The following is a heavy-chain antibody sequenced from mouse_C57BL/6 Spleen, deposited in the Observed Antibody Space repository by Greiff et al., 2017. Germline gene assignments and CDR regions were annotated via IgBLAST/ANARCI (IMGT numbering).Heavy chain of an antibody. CDR1: GYTFTSYW. V-gene: IGHV1-64*01. Sequence: VQLQQPGAELVKPGASVKLSCKASGYTFTSYWMHWVKQRPGQGLEWIGMIYPNSGSTNYNEKFKSKATLTVDKSSSTAYMQLSSLTSEDSAVYYCARGYYGSSLGYWGQGTTRTVSS. CDR2: IYPNSGST. CDR3: ARGYYGSSLGY. D-gene: IGHD1-1*01. J-gene: IGHJ2*01.